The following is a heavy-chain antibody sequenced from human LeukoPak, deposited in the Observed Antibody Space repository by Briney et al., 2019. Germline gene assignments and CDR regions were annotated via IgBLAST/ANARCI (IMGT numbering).Heavy chain of an antibody. D-gene: IGHD3-22*01. CDR2: ISYDGSNK. J-gene: IGHJ4*02. CDR1: GFTFSSYG. V-gene: IGHV3-30*18. Sequence: GGSLRLSCAASGFTFSSYGRHWGRQAPGKGLEWVGVISYDGSNKYYADSVKGRFTISRDNSKNTLYLQMNSLRAEDTAVYYCAKASYYESSGYSPGYYWGQGTLVTVCS. CDR3: AKASYYESSGYSPGYY.